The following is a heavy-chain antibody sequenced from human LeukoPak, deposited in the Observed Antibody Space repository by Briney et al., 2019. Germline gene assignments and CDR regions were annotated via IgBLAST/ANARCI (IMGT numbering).Heavy chain of an antibody. CDR3: AKDPRNILTGDYDDFEI. Sequence: GGSLRLSCAASGYTFSNYCMHWVRQAPGQGLEWMGILNPTYDIPIYAQTFEGRVTMTRDMSTSTVYMELSTLTSDDTAVYFCAKDPRNILTGDYDDFEIWGQGTMVIVSS. J-gene: IGHJ3*02. D-gene: IGHD3-9*01. CDR2: LNPTYDIP. V-gene: IGHV1-46*01. CDR1: GYTFSNYC.